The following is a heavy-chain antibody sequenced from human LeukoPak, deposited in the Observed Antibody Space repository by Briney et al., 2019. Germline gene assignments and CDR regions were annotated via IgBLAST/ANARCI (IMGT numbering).Heavy chain of an antibody. CDR2: LFHGDTT. J-gene: IGHJ6*03. Sequence: SETLSLTCVVSGYSISSGHYWGWIRQTPGKGLEWLGSLFHGDTTYYNPSLNSRLTISEDTSNNQFSLRLTSVTAADTAVYFCARVSHYHYYYMDVWDNGTTVIVSS. V-gene: IGHV4-38-2*01. CDR3: ARVSHYHYYYMDV. D-gene: IGHD5/OR15-5a*01. CDR1: GYSISSGHY.